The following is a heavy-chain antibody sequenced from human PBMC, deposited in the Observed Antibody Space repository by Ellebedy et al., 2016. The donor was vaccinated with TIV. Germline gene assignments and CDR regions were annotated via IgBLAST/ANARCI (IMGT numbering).Heavy chain of an antibody. D-gene: IGHD5/OR15-5a*01. CDR2: FTARGGNT. J-gene: IGHJ3*01. Sequence: PGGSLRLSCAASGFTFSTYAMSWVRQAPGRGLEWVSAFTARGGNTYYADSVRGRFTISGDISKNTVFLQMNRLRAEDTAIYYCAKGRSVYETDAFDVWGQGAMVTVSS. CDR1: GFTFSTYA. V-gene: IGHV3-23*01. CDR3: AKGRSVYETDAFDV.